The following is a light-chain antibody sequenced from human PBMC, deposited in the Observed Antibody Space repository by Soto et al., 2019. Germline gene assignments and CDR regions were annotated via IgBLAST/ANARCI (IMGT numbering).Light chain of an antibody. CDR3: CSYAGSSSSPYV. CDR2: EGT. Sequence: QSALTQPASVSESPGQSITISCSETSSDVGSYNLVSWYQQHPGKAPKLIIYEGTKRPSGVSNRFSGSKSGNTASLTISGLHAEDEGDYYCCSYAGSSSSPYVFGTGTKLTVL. J-gene: IGLJ1*01. V-gene: IGLV2-23*01. CDR1: SSDVGSYNL.